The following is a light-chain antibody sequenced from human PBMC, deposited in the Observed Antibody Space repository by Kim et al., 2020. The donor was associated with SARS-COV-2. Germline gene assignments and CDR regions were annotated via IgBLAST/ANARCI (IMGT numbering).Light chain of an antibody. V-gene: IGLV3-19*01. CDR3: TSRDTSGNKML. J-gene: IGLJ2*01. CDR1: SLRRYY. CDR2: STN. Sequence: SSELTQDPAVSVALGQTVRITCQGDSLRRYYASWYQQKPGQAPILVIYSTNIRPSGIPDRFSGSSLGNTASLTITGAQAEDEGDYYCTSRDTSGNKMLFGGGTQLTVL.